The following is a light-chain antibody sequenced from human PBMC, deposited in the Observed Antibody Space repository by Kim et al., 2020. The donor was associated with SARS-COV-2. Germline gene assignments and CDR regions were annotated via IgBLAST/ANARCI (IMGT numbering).Light chain of an antibody. CDR3: AVWDDSLKQGV. J-gene: IGLJ3*02. CDR1: SSNIGSTN. Sequence: SELTQPPSASGTPGQRVTISCSGSSSNIGSTNVLWYQQLPGAAPNLLIYSNNQRPSGIPDRFSGSRSGTSASLAISGLQSGDEADYYCAVWDDSLKQGVFGGGTQLTVL. V-gene: IGLV1-44*01. CDR2: SNN.